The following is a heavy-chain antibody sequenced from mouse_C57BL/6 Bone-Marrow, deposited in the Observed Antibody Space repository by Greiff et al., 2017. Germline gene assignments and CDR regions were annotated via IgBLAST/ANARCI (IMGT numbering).Heavy chain of an antibody. CDR3: AAIYYDYED. J-gene: IGHJ2*01. CDR1: GYTFTSYW. CDR2: IDPSDSYT. V-gene: IGHV1-69*01. D-gene: IGHD2-4*01. Sequence: QVQLQQPGAELVMPGASVKLSCKASGYTFTSYWMHWVKQRPGQGLEWIGEIDPSDSYTNYTPKFKGKSTLTVDKSSSTAYMQLSSLTSEDSAVYYCAAIYYDYEDWGQGTTLTVSS.